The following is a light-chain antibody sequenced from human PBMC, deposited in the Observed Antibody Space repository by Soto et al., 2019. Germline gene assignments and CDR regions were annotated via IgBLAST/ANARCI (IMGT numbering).Light chain of an antibody. V-gene: IGKV1-5*03. CDR2: NAS. CDR3: QHYNTYPWT. CDR1: QSISSW. J-gene: IGKJ1*01. Sequence: DIQMTQSPSTLSASVGDRVTITCRASQSISSWVAWYQQKPGKGPKLLIYNASHLESGVPSRFSGSGSGTEFTLTISSLQPGDFATYYCQHYNTYPWTFGHGTKVDIK.